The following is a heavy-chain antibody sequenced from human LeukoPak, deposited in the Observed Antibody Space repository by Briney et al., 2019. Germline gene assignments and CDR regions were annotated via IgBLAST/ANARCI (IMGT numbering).Heavy chain of an antibody. D-gene: IGHD4-11*01. Sequence: GGSLRLSCAASGFTFSSYSMNWVRQAPGKGLEWVSSISSSRSYIYYADSVKGRFTISRDNAKNSLYLQMNSLRAEDTAVYYCARGSRDDYSNPPFDHWGQGTLVTVSS. V-gene: IGHV3-21*01. J-gene: IGHJ4*02. CDR3: ARGSRDDYSNPPFDH. CDR2: ISSSRSYI. CDR1: GFTFSSYS.